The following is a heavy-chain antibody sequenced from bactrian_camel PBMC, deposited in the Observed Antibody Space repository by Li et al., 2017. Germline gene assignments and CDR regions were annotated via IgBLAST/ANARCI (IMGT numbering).Heavy chain of an antibody. CDR3: AASAYEYPRCVFSGTYQY. CDR2: ILSRDGVT. D-gene: IGHD7*01. Sequence: HVQLVESGGGSVQAGGSLRLSCAASGGRLSTRCVAWFRQPPGKEREGVALILSRDGVTDYGDSVKGRFSISIDAARTTVFLEMNTLKPEDTAMYYCAASAYEYPRCVFSGTYQYRGQGTQVTVS. V-gene: IGHV3-3*01. J-gene: IGHJ4*01. CDR1: GGRLSTRC.